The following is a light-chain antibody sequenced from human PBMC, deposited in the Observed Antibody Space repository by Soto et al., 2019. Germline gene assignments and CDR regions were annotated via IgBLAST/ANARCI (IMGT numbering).Light chain of an antibody. Sequence: EIVLTQSPASLSLSPGEGATLSCRASESISSNLVWYQQIPGQAPRLLIYDASNRATGVPARFSGSGSGTDFTLTISSLEPEDFAVYYCQQRLSWPITFGQGTRLEI. CDR3: QQRLSWPIT. CDR2: DAS. V-gene: IGKV3-11*01. CDR1: ESISSN. J-gene: IGKJ5*01.